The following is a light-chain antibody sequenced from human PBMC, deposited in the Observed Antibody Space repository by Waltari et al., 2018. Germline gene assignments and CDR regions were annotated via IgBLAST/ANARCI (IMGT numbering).Light chain of an antibody. V-gene: IGKV3-15*01. CDR1: QSVSGY. J-gene: IGKJ4*01. Sequence: IVMTHSPATLSVSPGKRAILSCRASQSVSGYLAWYQQKPGQAPRLLIYSASTRVTGIPARFSGSGSGTEFTLTISSLQSEDFAVYHCQQYNDWLAPTFGGGTKVEI. CDR2: SAS. CDR3: QQYNDWLAPT.